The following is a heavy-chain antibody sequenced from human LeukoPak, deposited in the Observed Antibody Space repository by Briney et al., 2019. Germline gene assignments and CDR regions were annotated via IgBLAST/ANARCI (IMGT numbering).Heavy chain of an antibody. Sequence: GGSLRLSCAASGFTFSSYSMNWVRQAPGKGLEWVSSISSSSSYIYYADSVKGQFTISRDNAKNSLYLQMNSLRAEDTAVYYCARGQWELSYFDYWGQGTLVTVSS. D-gene: IGHD1-26*01. V-gene: IGHV3-21*01. J-gene: IGHJ4*02. CDR2: ISSSSSYI. CDR3: ARGQWELSYFDY. CDR1: GFTFSSYS.